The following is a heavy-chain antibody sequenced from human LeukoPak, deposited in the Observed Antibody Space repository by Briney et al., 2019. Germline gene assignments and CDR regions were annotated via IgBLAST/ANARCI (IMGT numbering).Heavy chain of an antibody. J-gene: IGHJ4*02. CDR3: AKEAVVAADYFDY. D-gene: IGHD2-15*01. Sequence: GGSLRLSCAASGFTFSTYNMNWVRQAPGKGLEWVSSITSSSSYIYYADSVKGRFTISRDNAKNSLYLQMNSLRAEDTAVYYCAKEAVVAADYFDYWGQGTLVTVSS. CDR1: GFTFSTYN. V-gene: IGHV3-21*01. CDR2: ITSSSSYI.